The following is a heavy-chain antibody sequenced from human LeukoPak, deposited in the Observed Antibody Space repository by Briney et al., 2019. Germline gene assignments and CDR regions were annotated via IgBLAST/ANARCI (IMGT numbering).Heavy chain of an antibody. D-gene: IGHD3-22*01. CDR1: GFTFNNYA. V-gene: IGHV3-23*01. CDR3: ASLDYFDSSDYGDY. CDR2: ISGSGGST. J-gene: IGHJ4*02. Sequence: GGSLRLSCAASGFTFNNYAMCWVRQAPGKGLEWVSAISGSGGSTYYVDSVKGRFAISRDNSKNTLYLQMNSLRAEDTALYYCASLDYFDSSDYGDYWGQGTLVTVSS.